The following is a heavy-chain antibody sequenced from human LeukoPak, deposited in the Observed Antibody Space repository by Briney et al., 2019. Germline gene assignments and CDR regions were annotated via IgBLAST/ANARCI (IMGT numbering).Heavy chain of an antibody. CDR1: GINFRSYG. V-gene: IGHV3-30*03. J-gene: IGHJ4*02. Sequence: GGSLRLSCAGSGINFRSYGMHWVRQAPGKGLEWVAVISHDGSNKHYADSVKGRFTISRDNSKSTLYLQMNSLRAEDTAVYYCARGARGYNYGYDELDYWSQGTLVTVSS. CDR2: ISHDGSNK. D-gene: IGHD5-18*01. CDR3: ARGARGYNYGYDELDY.